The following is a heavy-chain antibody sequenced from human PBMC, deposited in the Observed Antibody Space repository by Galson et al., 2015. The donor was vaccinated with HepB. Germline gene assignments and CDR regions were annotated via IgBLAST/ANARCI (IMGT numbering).Heavy chain of an antibody. CDR2: IWYDGSNK. V-gene: IGHV3-33*01. D-gene: IGHD3-10*01. CDR3: ARIPIWFGAAMGGWFDP. CDR1: GFTFSSYG. Sequence: SLRLSCAASGFTFSSYGMHWVRQAPGKGLEWVAVIWYDGSNKYYADSVKCRFTISRDNSKNTLYLQMNSLRAEDTAVYYCARIPIWFGAAMGGWFDPWGQGTLVTVSS. J-gene: IGHJ5*02.